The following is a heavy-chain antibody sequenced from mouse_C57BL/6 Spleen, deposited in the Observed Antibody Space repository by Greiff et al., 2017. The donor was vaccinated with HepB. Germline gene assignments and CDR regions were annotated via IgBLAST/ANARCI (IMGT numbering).Heavy chain of an antibody. D-gene: IGHD1-3*01. Sequence: VMLVESGPGLVAPSQSQSITCTVSGFSLTSYGVHWVRQPPGKGLEWLGVIWAGGSTNYNSALMSRLSISKDNSNSQVFFKMNSLQTDDTAMYYCARLEDIWGQGTTLTVSS. CDR1: GFSLTSYG. J-gene: IGHJ2*01. V-gene: IGHV2-9*02. CDR3: ARLEDI. CDR2: IWAGGST.